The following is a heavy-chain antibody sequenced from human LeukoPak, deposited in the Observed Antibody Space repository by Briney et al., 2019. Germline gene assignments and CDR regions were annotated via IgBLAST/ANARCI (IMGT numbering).Heavy chain of an antibody. CDR1: GGSISSSSYY. J-gene: IGHJ4*02. CDR2: IYYSGST. Sequence: SETLSLTCTVSGGSISSSSYYWGWIRQPPGKGLEWIGSIYYSGSTYYNPSLKSRVTISVDTSKNQFSLKLSSVTAADTAVYYCARQTTTYDFWSGPIDYWGQGTLVTVSS. V-gene: IGHV4-39*01. D-gene: IGHD3-3*01. CDR3: ARQTTTYDFWSGPIDY.